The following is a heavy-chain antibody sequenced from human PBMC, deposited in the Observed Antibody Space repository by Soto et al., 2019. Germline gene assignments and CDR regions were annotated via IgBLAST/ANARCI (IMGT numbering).Heavy chain of an antibody. CDR2: IYPGDSDT. CDR1: ESSFTSYW. CDR3: ARYGYSYGYAVDY. V-gene: IGHV5-51*01. Sequence: GESLKISCKGSESSFTSYWIGWVARWPGKGLEWMGIIYPGDSDTRYSPSFQGQVTISADKSISTAYLQWSSLKASDTAMYYCARYGYSYGYAVDYWGQGTLVTVSS. J-gene: IGHJ4*02. D-gene: IGHD5-18*01.